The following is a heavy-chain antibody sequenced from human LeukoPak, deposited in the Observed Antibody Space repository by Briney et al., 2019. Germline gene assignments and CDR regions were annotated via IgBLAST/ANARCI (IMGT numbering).Heavy chain of an antibody. Sequence: ASVKVSCKASGYTFTGYYMHWVRQAPGQGLEWMGWMNPNRGNTGYAQKFQGRVTITRNTSISTAYMELSSLRSEDTAVYYCANFDYGGNSGAFDIWGQGTMVTVSS. D-gene: IGHD4-23*01. V-gene: IGHV1-8*03. CDR2: MNPNRGNT. CDR1: GYTFTGYY. CDR3: ANFDYGGNSGAFDI. J-gene: IGHJ3*02.